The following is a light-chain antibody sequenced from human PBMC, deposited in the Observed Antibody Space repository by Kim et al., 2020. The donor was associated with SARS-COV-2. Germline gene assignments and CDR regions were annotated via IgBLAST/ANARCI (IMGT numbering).Light chain of an antibody. J-gene: IGKJ2*01. CDR3: QQYNTYSYT. CDR2: KTS. CDR1: QSVNSW. V-gene: IGKV1-5*03. Sequence: SASVGGRVTITCRASQSVNSWLAWYQQKPGKAPKVLIYKTSTLESGVPSRFSGSGSGTEFTLTINCLQPDDFATYYCQQYNTYSYTFGQGTKLEIK.